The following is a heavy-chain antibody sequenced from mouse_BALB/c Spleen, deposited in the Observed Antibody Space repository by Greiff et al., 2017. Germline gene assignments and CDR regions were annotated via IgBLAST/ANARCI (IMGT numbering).Heavy chain of an antibody. CDR1: GYTFTSYW. CDR3: TRAGLAWYAY. D-gene: IGHD3-3*01. J-gene: IGHJ3*01. Sequence: VQLQQPGAELVRPGASVKLSCKASGYTFTSYWINWVKQRPGQGLEWIGNIYPSDSYTNYNQKFKDKATLTVDKSSSTAYMQLSSPTSEDSAVYYCTRAGLAWYAYWGQGTLVTVSA. CDR2: IYPSDSYT. V-gene: IGHV1-69*02.